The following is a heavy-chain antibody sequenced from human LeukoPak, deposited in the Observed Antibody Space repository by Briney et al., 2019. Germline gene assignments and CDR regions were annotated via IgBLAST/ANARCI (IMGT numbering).Heavy chain of an antibody. D-gene: IGHD6-13*01. CDR2: ISNSGHSI. Sequence: GGSLTLSCAASGFTFSDYYMSWVRQAPGKGLEWISYISNSGHSIYYADSVKGRFTISRDNAENSLHLQMNSLRVDDTAVYYCAKYVGPGNSDCPFSWGQGTLVTVSS. CDR3: AKYVGPGNSDCPFS. J-gene: IGHJ5*02. CDR1: GFTFSDYY. V-gene: IGHV3-11*01.